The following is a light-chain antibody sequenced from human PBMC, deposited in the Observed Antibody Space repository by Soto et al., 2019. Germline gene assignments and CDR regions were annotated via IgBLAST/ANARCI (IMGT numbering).Light chain of an antibody. CDR1: QSVSGNL. V-gene: IGKV3-20*01. J-gene: IGKJ4*01. Sequence: EIVLTQSPGTLSLSPGERATLSCRASQSVSGNLLAWYQEKPGQAPRLLIFGASSRATGIPDRFSGSGSGTDFTLTISSLQPDDFATYYCQQYNTYLTFGGGTKVDIK. CDR2: GAS. CDR3: QQYNTYLT.